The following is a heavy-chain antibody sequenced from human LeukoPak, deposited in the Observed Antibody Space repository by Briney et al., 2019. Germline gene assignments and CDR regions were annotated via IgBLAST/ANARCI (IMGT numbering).Heavy chain of an antibody. CDR3: ARVSEYNCGSFDP. D-gene: IGHD5-18*01. CDR2: IYYSGST. V-gene: IGHV4-61*08. J-gene: IGHJ5*02. Sequence: SETLSLTCTVSGASISSEGYYWSWIRQHPGEGLEWIGYIYYSGSTNYNPSLESRVTISVDTSKNQFSLRLSSVTAADTAVYYCARVSEYNCGSFDPWGQGTLVTVSS. CDR1: GASISSEGYY.